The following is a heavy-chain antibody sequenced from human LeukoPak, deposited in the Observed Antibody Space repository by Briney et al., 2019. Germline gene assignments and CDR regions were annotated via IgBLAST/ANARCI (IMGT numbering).Heavy chain of an antibody. J-gene: IGHJ4*02. CDR1: GFTFSSYA. CDR3: AKTFYYDSRGSYYFDY. D-gene: IGHD3-22*01. Sequence: GGSLRLSCAASGFTFSSYAMSWVRQAPGKGLEWVSSITGSGSSAYNADSVKGRFTISRDNSKNTLSLQMNSLRAEDTAVYYCAKTFYYDSRGSYYFDYWGQGTLVTVSS. V-gene: IGHV3-23*01. CDR2: ITGSGSSA.